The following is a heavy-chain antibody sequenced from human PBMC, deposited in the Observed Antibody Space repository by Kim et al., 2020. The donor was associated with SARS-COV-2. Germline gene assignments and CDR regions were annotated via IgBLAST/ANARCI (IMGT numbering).Heavy chain of an antibody. D-gene: IGHD3-9*01. J-gene: IGHJ6*01. CDR3: ARGESYYGILFWSPKISYCMDV. V-gene: IGHV1-46*01. CDR2: INPSGGST. CDR1: GYTFTSYY. Sequence: ASVKVSCKASGYTFTSYYMHWVRQAPGQGLEWMGIINPSGGSTSYAQKFKGRVTMTRDTSTSTVYTELSSLRSEDTAVYYCARGESYYGILFWSPKISYCMDVWGQGPWGTVSS.